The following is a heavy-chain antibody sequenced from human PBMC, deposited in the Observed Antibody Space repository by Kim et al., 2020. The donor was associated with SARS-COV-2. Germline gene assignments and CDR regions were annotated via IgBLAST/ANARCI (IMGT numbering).Heavy chain of an antibody. CDR3: ARVGPYCGGDCYSGWFDP. CDR2: IYYSGST. Sequence: SETLSLTCTVSGGSISSSSYYWGWIRQPPGKGLEWIGSIYYSGSTYYNPSLKSRVTISVDTSKNQFSLKLSSVTAADTAVYYCARVGPYCGGDCYSGWFDPWGQGTLVTVSS. V-gene: IGHV4-39*01. CDR1: GGSISSSSYY. J-gene: IGHJ5*02. D-gene: IGHD2-21*02.